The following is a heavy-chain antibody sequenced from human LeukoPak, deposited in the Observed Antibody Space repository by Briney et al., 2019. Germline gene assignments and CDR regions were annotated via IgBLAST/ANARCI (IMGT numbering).Heavy chain of an antibody. J-gene: IGHJ4*02. CDR3: TSVWGSYRYDY. CDR1: GFTFRTYG. CDR2: ISGSGGST. Sequence: GKSLRLSCAASGFTFRTYGMYWVRQAPGKGLEWVSAISGSGGSTYYADSVKGRFTISRDNSKNTLYLQMNSLRAEDTAVYYCTSVWGSYRYDYWGQGTLVTVSS. V-gene: IGHV3-23*01. D-gene: IGHD3-16*02.